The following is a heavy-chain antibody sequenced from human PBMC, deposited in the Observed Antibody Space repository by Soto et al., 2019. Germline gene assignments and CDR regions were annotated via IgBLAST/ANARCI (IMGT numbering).Heavy chain of an antibody. J-gene: IGHJ4*02. D-gene: IGHD3-3*01. V-gene: IGHV3-23*01. Sequence: GGSLRLSCAASGFTFSSYAMSWVRQAPGKGLEWVSAISGSGGSTYYADSVKGRVTISRGNSKNTLYLQMNSLRAEDTAVYYCAKLYDFWSGYGPLRYFDYWGQGTLVTVSS. CDR1: GFTFSSYA. CDR2: ISGSGGST. CDR3: AKLYDFWSGYGPLRYFDY.